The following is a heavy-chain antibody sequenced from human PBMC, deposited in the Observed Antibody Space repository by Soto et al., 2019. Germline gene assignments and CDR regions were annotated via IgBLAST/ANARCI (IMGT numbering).Heavy chain of an antibody. J-gene: IGHJ6*03. CDR3: ARVVPAAMPPYYYMDV. CDR2: IIPILGIA. CDR1: GGTFSSYT. Sequence: GASVKVSCKASGGTFSSYTISWVRQAPGQGLEWMGRIIPILGIANYAQKFQGRVAITADKSTSTAYMELSSLRSEDTAVYYCARVVPAAMPPYYYMDVWGKGTTVTVSS. D-gene: IGHD2-2*01. V-gene: IGHV1-69*02.